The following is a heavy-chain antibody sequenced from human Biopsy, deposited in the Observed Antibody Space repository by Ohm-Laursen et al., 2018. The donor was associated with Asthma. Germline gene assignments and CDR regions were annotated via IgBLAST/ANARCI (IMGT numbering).Heavy chain of an antibody. V-gene: IGHV3-23*01. J-gene: IGHJ3*02. CDR2: ITGSGGST. Sequence: GTLSLTCTVSGGSVNSSTWWSWVRQAPGKGLEWVSLITGSGGSTYYADSVKGRFTISRDNSKNTLYLQMNSLRAEDTAVYYCAKDWSWNYVYAFDIWGQGTMVTVSS. CDR1: GGSVNSST. D-gene: IGHD1-7*01. CDR3: AKDWSWNYVYAFDI.